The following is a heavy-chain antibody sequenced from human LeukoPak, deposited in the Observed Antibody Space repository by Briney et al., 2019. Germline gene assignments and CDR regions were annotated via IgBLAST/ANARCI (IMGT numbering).Heavy chain of an antibody. V-gene: IGHV4-61*01. Sequence: PSETLSLTCTVSGGSVSSGSFYWSWIRQTPGKGLEWIGYIYYTGSTNYNPSLKSRVTISVDTSKNQFSLKLSSVTAADTAVYYCARDTGYCSGGSCCHNYFDFWGQGALVTVSS. CDR2: IYYTGST. J-gene: IGHJ4*02. CDR3: ARDTGYCSGGSCCHNYFDF. CDR1: GGSVSSGSFY. D-gene: IGHD2-15*01.